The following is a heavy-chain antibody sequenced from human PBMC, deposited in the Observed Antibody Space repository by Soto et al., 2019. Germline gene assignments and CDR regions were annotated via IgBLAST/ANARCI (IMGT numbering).Heavy chain of an antibody. V-gene: IGHV1-69*12. D-gene: IGHD2-21*02. CDR3: ARDRRGDTGWFDP. Sequence: QVQLVQSGAEVKKPGTSVKVCCKASGGTFSSCAISWVRQAPGQGLEWMGGIIPYVGTANYAQKFQGRVTITAVESTSKPYMELRSLRSAATAVYYCARDRRGDTGWFDPWGQGTLVTVSS. J-gene: IGHJ5*02. CDR2: IIPYVGTA. CDR1: GGTFSSCA.